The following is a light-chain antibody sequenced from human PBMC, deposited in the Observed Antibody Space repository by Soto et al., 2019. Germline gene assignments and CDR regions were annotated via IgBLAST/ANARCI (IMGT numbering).Light chain of an antibody. CDR1: QSVSSY. CDR2: DAS. CDR3: HQRSNWPVT. J-gene: IGKJ2*01. Sequence: EIVLTQSPATLSLSPGERATLSCRASQSVSSYLAWYQQKPGQAPRLLIYDASNRATGIPARFSGSGSVTDFTLTISSLEPEDVAVYYCHQRSNWPVTFGQGTKLEIK. V-gene: IGKV3-11*01.